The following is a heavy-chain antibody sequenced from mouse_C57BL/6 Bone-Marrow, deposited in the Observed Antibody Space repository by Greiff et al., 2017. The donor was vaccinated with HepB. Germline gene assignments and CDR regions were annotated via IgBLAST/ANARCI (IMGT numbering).Heavy chain of an antibody. CDR1: GFTFSDYY. V-gene: IGHV5-16*01. J-gene: IGHJ3*01. CDR3: ARDRGIYYGYDGGFAY. Sequence: EVQRVESEGGLVQPGSSMKLSCTASGFTFSDYYMAWVRQVPEKGLEWVANINYDGSSTYYLDSLKSRFIISRDNAKNILYLQMSSLKSEDTATYYCARDRGIYYGYDGGFAYWGQGTLVTVSA. CDR2: INYDGSST. D-gene: IGHD2-2*01.